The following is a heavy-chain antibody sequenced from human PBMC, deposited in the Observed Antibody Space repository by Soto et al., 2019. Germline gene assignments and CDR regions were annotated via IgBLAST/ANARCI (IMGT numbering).Heavy chain of an antibody. V-gene: IGHV1-69*01. CDR3: ARDSGGTTVASGMDG. D-gene: IGHD4-17*01. CDR1: GGTFSSYA. Sequence: QVQLVQSGAEVKKPGSSVKVSCKASGGTFSSYAISWVRQSPGQGLEWMGGIIPIFGTANYAQKFQGRVTITADESTSTAYMELRSLRSEDTAVYYGARDSGGTTVASGMDGWGQGTTVTVSS. CDR2: IIPIFGTA. J-gene: IGHJ6*02.